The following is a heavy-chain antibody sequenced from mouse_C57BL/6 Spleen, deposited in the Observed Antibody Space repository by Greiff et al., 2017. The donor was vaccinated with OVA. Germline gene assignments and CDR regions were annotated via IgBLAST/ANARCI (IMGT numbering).Heavy chain of an antibody. Sequence: QVQLQQPGAELVKPGASVKLSCKASGYTFTSYWMQWVKQRPGQGLEWIGEIDPSDSYTNYTQKFKGKATLTVDTSSSTAYMQLSSLTSEDSAVYYCARLGLGRPFDYWGQGTTLTVSS. J-gene: IGHJ2*01. D-gene: IGHD4-1*01. CDR1: GYTFTSYW. CDR3: ARLGLGRPFDY. CDR2: IDPSDSYT. V-gene: IGHV1-50*01.